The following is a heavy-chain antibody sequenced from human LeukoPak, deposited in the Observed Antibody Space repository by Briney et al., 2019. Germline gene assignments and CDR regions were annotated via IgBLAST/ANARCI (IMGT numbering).Heavy chain of an antibody. D-gene: IGHD5-18*01. CDR2: ISYDGSNK. V-gene: IGHV3-30*18. Sequence: PGGSLRLSCAASGFTFSSYGMHWVRQAPGKGLEWVAVISYDGSNKNYADSVKGRFTISRDNSKNTLYLQMNSLRAEDTAVYYCAKLGGYSYGIFDYWGQGTLVTVSS. CDR1: GFTFSSYG. J-gene: IGHJ4*02. CDR3: AKLGGYSYGIFDY.